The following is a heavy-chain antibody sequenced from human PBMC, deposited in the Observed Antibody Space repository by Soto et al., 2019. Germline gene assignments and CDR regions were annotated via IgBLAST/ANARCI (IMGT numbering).Heavy chain of an antibody. J-gene: IGHJ6*02. CDR1: GGSISSSNW. D-gene: IGHD2-2*02. CDR2: IYHSGST. Sequence: PSETLSLTCAVSGGSISSSNWWSWVRQPPGKGLEWIGEIYHSGSTNYNPSLKSRVTISVDKSKNQFSLKLSSVTAADTAVYYCARVSVVVLAAIDGWGYYYYGMDVWGQGTTVTVSS. CDR3: ARVSVVVLAAIDGWGYYYYGMDV. V-gene: IGHV4-4*02.